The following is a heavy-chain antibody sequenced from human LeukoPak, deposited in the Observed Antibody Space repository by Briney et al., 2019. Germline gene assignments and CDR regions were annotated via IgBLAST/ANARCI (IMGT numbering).Heavy chain of an antibody. CDR3: ARDRGSSSWYGGTFDY. Sequence: GGSLRLSCAASGFTFSSYSMNWVRQAPGKGLEWVSSISSSSSYIYYADSVKGRFTISRDNAKNSLYLQMNSLRAEDTAVYYCARDRGSSSWYGGTFDYWGQGTLVTVSS. J-gene: IGHJ4*02. V-gene: IGHV3-21*01. D-gene: IGHD6-13*01. CDR1: GFTFSSYS. CDR2: ISSSSSYI.